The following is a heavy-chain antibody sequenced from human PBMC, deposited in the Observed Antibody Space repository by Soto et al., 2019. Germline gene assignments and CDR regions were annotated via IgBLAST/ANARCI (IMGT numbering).Heavy chain of an antibody. CDR2: MRANSGDT. Sequence: QVQLVQSGAEVKKPGASVKVSCKPSGDTFTNFDLNWVRQAAGKGLEWLGWMRANSGDTGHAQKFRGRVSMTRDISMSTAYMELSSLRAEDTAVYYCARYIHGQGFKGWGQGTLVSVSS. V-gene: IGHV1-8*01. D-gene: IGHD3-3*01. J-gene: IGHJ4*02. CDR1: GDTFTNFD. CDR3: ARYIHGQGFKG.